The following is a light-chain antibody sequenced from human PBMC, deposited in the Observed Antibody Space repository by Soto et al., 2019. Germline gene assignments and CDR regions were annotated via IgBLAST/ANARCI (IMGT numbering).Light chain of an antibody. CDR1: QSVSAS. J-gene: IGKJ5*01. CDR2: GAS. Sequence: EIVMTRSPATLSVSPGERTTLSCRASQSVSASLAWYQQKPGQAPRLLIYGASTRATGIPARFSGSGSGTEFTLTISRVEPEDFAVYYCQQYGISLITFGQVTRLEIK. V-gene: IGKV3-15*01. CDR3: QQYGISLIT.